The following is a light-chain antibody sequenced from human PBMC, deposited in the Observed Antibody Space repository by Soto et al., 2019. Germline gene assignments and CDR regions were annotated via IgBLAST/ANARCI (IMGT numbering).Light chain of an antibody. J-gene: IGKJ4*01. CDR1: QTVVNNY. CDR2: GVS. CDR3: QQSSFSPLT. V-gene: IGKV3-20*01. Sequence: EIVLTLSPGTLSLSPGERATLSCRASQTVVNNYLAWYQQRPGQAPRLLIHGVSSRATGIPDRFSGSGSGTDFTLTISRLEPEDFAVYFCQQSSFSPLTFGGGTKVEIK.